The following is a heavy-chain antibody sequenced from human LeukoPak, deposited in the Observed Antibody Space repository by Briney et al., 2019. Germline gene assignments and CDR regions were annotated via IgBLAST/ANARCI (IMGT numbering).Heavy chain of an antibody. V-gene: IGHV4-30-4*08. CDR2: IYYSGST. CDR1: GGSISSGDYY. J-gene: IGHJ2*01. Sequence: TSETLSLTCTVSGGSISSGDYYWSWIRQPPGKGLEWLGYIYYSGSTYYNPSLKSRVTISVDTSKNQFSLKLSSVTAADTAIYYCARAPLDCSGGSCYYWYIDLWGRGTLVTVSS. D-gene: IGHD2-15*01. CDR3: ARAPLDCSGGSCYYWYIDL.